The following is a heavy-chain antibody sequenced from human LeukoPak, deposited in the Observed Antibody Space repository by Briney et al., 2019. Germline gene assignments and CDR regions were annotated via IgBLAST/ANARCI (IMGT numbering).Heavy chain of an antibody. CDR2: IYYSGST. D-gene: IGHD4-17*01. Sequence: SETLSLTCTVSGGSISSGDYYWSWIRQPPGKGLEWIGYIYYSGSTYYNPSLESRVTISVDTSKNQFSLKLSSVTAADTAVYYCARESLRLGAFDIWGQGTMVTVSS. CDR1: GGSISSGDYY. J-gene: IGHJ3*02. V-gene: IGHV4-30-4*08. CDR3: ARESLRLGAFDI.